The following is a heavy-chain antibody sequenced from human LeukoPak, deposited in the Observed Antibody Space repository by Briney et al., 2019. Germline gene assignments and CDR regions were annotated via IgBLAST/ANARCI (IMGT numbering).Heavy chain of an antibody. V-gene: IGHV4-39*01. CDR3: ARLYYDSSGYYQICYFDY. CDR2: IYYSGST. Sequence: SETLSLTCAVYAGSFSSYYWGWIRQPPGKVLEWIGSIYYSGSTYYNRSLKSRVTISVDTSKNQFSLNLSSVTAADTAVYYCARLYYDSSGYYQICYFDYWGQGTLVTVSS. CDR1: AGSFSSYY. D-gene: IGHD3-22*01. J-gene: IGHJ4*02.